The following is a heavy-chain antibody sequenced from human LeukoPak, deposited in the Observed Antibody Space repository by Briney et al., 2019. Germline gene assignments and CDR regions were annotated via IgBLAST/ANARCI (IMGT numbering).Heavy chain of an antibody. CDR2: ISAYNGNT. CDR3: ARVLNPYCSSTSCYYLTFDY. V-gene: IGHV1-18*01. D-gene: IGHD2-2*01. J-gene: IGHJ4*02. Sequence: ASVKVSCKASGYTFTSYGISWVRQAPGQGLEWMGWISAYNGNTNYAQKLQGRVTMITDTSTSTAYMELRSLRSDDTAVYYCARVLNPYCSSTSCYYLTFDYWGQGTLVTVSS. CDR1: GYTFTSYG.